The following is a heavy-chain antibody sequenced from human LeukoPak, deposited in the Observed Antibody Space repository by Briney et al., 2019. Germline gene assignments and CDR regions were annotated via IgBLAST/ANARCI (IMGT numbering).Heavy chain of an antibody. V-gene: IGHV3-48*02. Sequence: GGSLRLSCAASGFTFSGYSMNGVRQAPGNGREGVSYISRRSSTTYYADSLKGRFTISRDNAKNSLYLQRNSLRDQTTAVFYCARGWGCTGGACFFDYWGQGTLVTVSS. CDR3: ARGWGCTGGACFFDY. D-gene: IGHD2-8*02. CDR2: ISRRSSTT. CDR1: GFTFSGYS. J-gene: IGHJ4*02.